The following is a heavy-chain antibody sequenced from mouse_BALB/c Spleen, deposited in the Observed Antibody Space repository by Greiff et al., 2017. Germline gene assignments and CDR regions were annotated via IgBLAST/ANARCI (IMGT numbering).Heavy chain of an antibody. CDR1: GFTFSDYY. CDR3: AREGTATSFAY. CDR2: ISDGGSYT. J-gene: IGHJ3*01. V-gene: IGHV5-4*02. Sequence: EVKLMESGGGLVKPGGSLKLSCAASGFTFSDYYMYWVRQTPEKRLEWVATISDGGSYTCYPDSVKGRFTISRDNAKNNLYLQMSSLKSEDTAMYYCAREGTATSFAYWGQGTLVTVSA. D-gene: IGHD1-2*01.